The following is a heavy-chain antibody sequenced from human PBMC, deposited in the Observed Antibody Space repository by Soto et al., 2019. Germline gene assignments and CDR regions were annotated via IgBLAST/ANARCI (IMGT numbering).Heavy chain of an antibody. J-gene: IGHJ4*02. Sequence: GGSLRLSCAASGFTFSRHWMHWVRQAPGKGLVWVSSIKSDGSSTNYADSVKGRFTISRDNARNTLYLQMNSLRAEDTAVYYCARRGPGTYFDYWGQGTLVTVSS. CDR2: IKSDGSST. CDR1: GFTFSRHW. CDR3: ARRGPGTYFDY. V-gene: IGHV3-74*01. D-gene: IGHD6-13*01.